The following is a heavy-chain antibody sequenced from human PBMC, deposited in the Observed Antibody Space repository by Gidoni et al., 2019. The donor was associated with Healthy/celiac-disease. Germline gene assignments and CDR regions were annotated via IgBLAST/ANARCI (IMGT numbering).Heavy chain of an antibody. Sequence: QLQLQESGPGLVKPSETLSLTCTVSGGSISTDYYWGWIRQPPGKGLEWIGSFYYSGNTYYNPSLKSRVTIFVDTPKNQFSLRLSSVTAADTAVYYCARHVSNTLYYFDYWGQGTLVTVSS. V-gene: IGHV4-39*01. CDR1: GGSISTDYY. J-gene: IGHJ4*02. CDR2: FYYSGNT. CDR3: ARHVSNTLYYFDY.